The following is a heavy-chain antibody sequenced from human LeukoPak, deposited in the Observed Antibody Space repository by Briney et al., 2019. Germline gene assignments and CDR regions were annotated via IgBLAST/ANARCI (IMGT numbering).Heavy chain of an antibody. CDR3: ARGYFRPVVVISRHRYYYYMDV. D-gene: IGHD3-22*01. Sequence: PSETLSLTCTVSGDSISSYSYYWGWIRQPPGKGLEWIGSIYYSGTTYYNPSLKSRVNISVDTSKNQFSLKLSSVTAADTAVYYCARGYFRPVVVISRHRYYYYMDVWGKGTTVTVSS. CDR2: IYYSGTT. V-gene: IGHV4-39*01. CDR1: GDSISSYSYY. J-gene: IGHJ6*03.